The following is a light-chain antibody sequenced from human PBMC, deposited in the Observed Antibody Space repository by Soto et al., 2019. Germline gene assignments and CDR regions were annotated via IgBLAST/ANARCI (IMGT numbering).Light chain of an antibody. V-gene: IGLV1-47*01. CDR2: RSN. J-gene: IGLJ1*01. CDR3: AAWDDSLSGPV. Sequence: QCVLTQPPSASGTPGQGVTISCSGRSSNIGSNYIYWFQQLPRTAPKLLMYRSNQRPSGVPDRFSGSKSGTSASLAISVLRSEDEADYYCAAWDDSLSGPVFGTGTRSPS. CDR1: SSNIGSNY.